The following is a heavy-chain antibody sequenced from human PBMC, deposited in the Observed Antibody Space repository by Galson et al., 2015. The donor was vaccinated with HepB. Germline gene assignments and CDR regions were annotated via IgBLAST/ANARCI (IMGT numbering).Heavy chain of an antibody. V-gene: IGHV3-15*07. CDR2: IKSKTDGGTT. D-gene: IGHD3-22*01. CDR1: GFTFSNAW. Sequence: SLRLSCAASGFTFSNAWMNWVRQAPGKGLEWVGRIKSKTDGGTTDYAAPVKGRFTISRDDSKNTLYLQMNSLKTEDIAVYYCTTADYYDSSGYNLDDYWGQGTLVTVSS. J-gene: IGHJ4*02. CDR3: TTADYYDSSGYNLDDY.